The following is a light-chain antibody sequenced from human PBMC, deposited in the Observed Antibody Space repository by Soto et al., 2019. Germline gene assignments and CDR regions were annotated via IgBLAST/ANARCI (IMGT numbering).Light chain of an antibody. CDR2: GAS. V-gene: IGKV3-20*01. CDR3: QQYGSSPLFT. Sequence: EIVLTQSPGTLSLSPGERATLSCRASQSVSSSYLAWYQQKPGQARRLLIYGASSRATGIPDRFSGSGSGTDFTLTISRVEPEDFAVYYCQQYGSSPLFTFGPGTKVDIK. CDR1: QSVSSSY. J-gene: IGKJ3*01.